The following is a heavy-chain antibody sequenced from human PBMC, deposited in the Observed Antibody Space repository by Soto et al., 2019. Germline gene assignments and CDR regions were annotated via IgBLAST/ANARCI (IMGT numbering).Heavy chain of an antibody. V-gene: IGHV1-18*01. CDR1: GYTFSSYG. D-gene: IGHD6-19*01. Sequence: ASVKVSCTASGYTFSSYGISWVRQAPGQGLEWMGWISAHKGNVKYAQKLQGRVTLTTDTSTGTAYMDLRSLRSDDTAVYYCARDLGGWSTGWFDPWGQGTLVTVSS. CDR2: ISAHKGNV. J-gene: IGHJ5*02. CDR3: ARDLGGWSTGWFDP.